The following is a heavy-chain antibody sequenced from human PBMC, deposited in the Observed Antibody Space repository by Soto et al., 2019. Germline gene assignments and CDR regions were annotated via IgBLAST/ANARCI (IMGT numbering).Heavy chain of an antibody. CDR2: IIPILGIA. CDR3: ARGVYGSGSYYI. CDR1: GGTFSSYT. D-gene: IGHD3-10*01. Sequence: QVQLVQSGAEVKKPGSSVKVSCKASGGTFSSYTISWVRQAPGQGLEWMGRIIPILGIANYAQKFQGRVTIXAXTSTSTAYRELSSLRSEDTAVYYCARGVYGSGSYYIWGQGTLVTVSS. J-gene: IGHJ4*02. V-gene: IGHV1-69*02.